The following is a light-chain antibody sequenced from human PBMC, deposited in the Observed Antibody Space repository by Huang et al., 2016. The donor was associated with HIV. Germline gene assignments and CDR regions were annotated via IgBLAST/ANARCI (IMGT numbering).Light chain of an antibody. CDR2: VAS. CDR1: QSVSTN. Sequence: EIVLTQSPVTLSLSPVDRATISCRASQSVSTNLAWYPQKPGQAPRLLIYVASSRASGIPARVSGRGSGTDFTLTISSLEPEDFAIYYCQQRSNWPPLTCGGGTKVEMK. V-gene: IGKV3-11*01. J-gene: IGKJ4*02. CDR3: QQRSNWPPLT.